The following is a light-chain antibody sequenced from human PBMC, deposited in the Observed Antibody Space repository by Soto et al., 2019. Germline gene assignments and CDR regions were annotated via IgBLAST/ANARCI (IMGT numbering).Light chain of an antibody. V-gene: IGLV1-51*02. Sequence: SVLTQPPSVSAAPGQRVTISCSGSTSNIGNNYVSWFQQLPGTAPKIVIYENYKRPSGMPDRFSGSKSGTSATLGITGLQTGDEADYYCGTWDSSLNSYVFGIGTKVTVL. CDR1: TSNIGNNY. CDR3: GTWDSSLNSYV. J-gene: IGLJ1*01. CDR2: ENY.